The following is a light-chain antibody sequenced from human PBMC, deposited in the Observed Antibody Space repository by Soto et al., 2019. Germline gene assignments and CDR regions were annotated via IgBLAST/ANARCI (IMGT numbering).Light chain of an antibody. CDR3: SSYAGSYTFGA. Sequence: QSVLTQPRSVSGSPEQSVTISCTGTSSDVGAYRYVSWYQQHPGTAPKLMIYDVSKRPSGVPDRFSGSKSGNTASLTISGLQTEDEADYYCSSYAGSYTFGAVGTGTKVT. CDR2: DVS. CDR1: SSDVGAYRY. V-gene: IGLV2-11*01. J-gene: IGLJ1*01.